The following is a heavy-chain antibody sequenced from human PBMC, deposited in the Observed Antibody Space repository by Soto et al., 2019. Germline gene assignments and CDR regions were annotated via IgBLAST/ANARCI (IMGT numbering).Heavy chain of an antibody. CDR1: GYTLTELS. CDR2: FDPEDGET. V-gene: IGHV1-24*01. Sequence: ASVKVSCKVSGYTLTELSMHWVRQAPGKGLEWMGGFDPEDGETIYAQKFQGRVTMTRDTSTGTVYMELSSLRSEDTAVYYCARDQGYCSGGSCYSHYFDYWGQGTLVTVSS. CDR3: ARDQGYCSGGSCYSHYFDY. D-gene: IGHD2-15*01. J-gene: IGHJ4*02.